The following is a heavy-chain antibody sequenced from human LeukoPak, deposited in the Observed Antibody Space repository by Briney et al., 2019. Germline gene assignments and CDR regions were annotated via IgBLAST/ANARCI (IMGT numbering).Heavy chain of an antibody. V-gene: IGHV3-30*02. Sequence: GGSLRLSCVASGFTFSSYNMHWVRQAPGKGLEWMTFVPYDGSNDYYADSVKGRFTISRDNSKDTLYLQLNSLRGDDTAVYYCARVRSSGWYDQAFDPWGQGTLVTVSS. CDR2: VPYDGSND. J-gene: IGHJ5*02. D-gene: IGHD6-19*01. CDR1: GFTFSSYN. CDR3: ARVRSSGWYDQAFDP.